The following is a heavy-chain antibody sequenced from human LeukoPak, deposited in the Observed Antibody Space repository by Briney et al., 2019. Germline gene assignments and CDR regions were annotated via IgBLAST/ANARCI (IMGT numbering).Heavy chain of an antibody. J-gene: IGHJ5*02. V-gene: IGHV1-8*01. CDR1: GYTSTNYD. CDR2: MNPNSGHT. D-gene: IGHD3-22*01. CDR3: ARMHYYDSSGDNWFDP. Sequence: ASVKVSCKASGYTSTNYDINWVRQATGQGLEWMGWMNPNSGHTGYAQKFQGRVTMTRNTSITTAYMELSSLRSEDTAVYYCARMHYYDSSGDNWFDPWGQGTLVTVSS.